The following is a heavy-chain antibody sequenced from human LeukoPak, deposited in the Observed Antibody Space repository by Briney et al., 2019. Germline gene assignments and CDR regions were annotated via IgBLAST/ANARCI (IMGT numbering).Heavy chain of an antibody. D-gene: IGHD1-26*01. CDR3: ARDGSGGSYPNYYYYMDV. Sequence: GGSLRLSCAASGFTFSDYHMSWIRQAPGKGLEWISDISGSGSNKNYADSVKGRFTISRDNAKNSLYLQMNSLRAEDTAVYYCARDGSGGSYPNYYYYMDVWGKGTTVTVSS. V-gene: IGHV3-11*06. J-gene: IGHJ6*03. CDR2: ISGSGSNK. CDR1: GFTFSDYH.